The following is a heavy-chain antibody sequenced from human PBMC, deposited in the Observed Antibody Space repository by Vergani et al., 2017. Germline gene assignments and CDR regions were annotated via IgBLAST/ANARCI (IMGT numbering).Heavy chain of an antibody. CDR3: ARAAGTRYYYYYGMDV. D-gene: IGHD6-19*01. CDR2: ISSSSSYT. J-gene: IGHJ6*02. CDR1: GFTFSSYA. V-gene: IGHV3-21*05. Sequence: VQLVESGGGVVQPGRSLRLSCAASGFTFSSYAMHWVRQAPGKGLEWVSYISSSSSYTNYADSVKGRVTISRDNAKNSLSLQMNSLRAEDTAVYYCARAAGTRYYYYYGMDVWGQGP.